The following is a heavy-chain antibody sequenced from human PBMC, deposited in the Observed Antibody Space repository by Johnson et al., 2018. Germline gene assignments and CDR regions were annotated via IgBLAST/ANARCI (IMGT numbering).Heavy chain of an antibody. V-gene: IGHV1-8*01. CDR1: GYNFTLYD. CDR3: ARPLDVFDI. Sequence: VQLVESGAEVKKPGASVKVSCKTSGYNFTLYDINWVRRATGQGLEWMGWMNPNSGNTGYAQKFQGRVTMTRNTPISTAYMELSSLRSEATAVYYCARPLDVFDIWGQGTLVTVSS. CDR2: MNPNSGNT. J-gene: IGHJ3*02.